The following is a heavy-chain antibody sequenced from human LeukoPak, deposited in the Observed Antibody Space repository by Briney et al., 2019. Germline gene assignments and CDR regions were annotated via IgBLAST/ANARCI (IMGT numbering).Heavy chain of an antibody. V-gene: IGHV3-21*01. CDR1: GFTFSSYA. CDR3: ARDLLRVRKGDY. D-gene: IGHD2-15*01. J-gene: IGHJ4*02. CDR2: IDASSSYI. Sequence: GGSLRLSCAASGFTFSSYAMSWVRQAPGKGLEWVSSIDASSSYIYHANSVKGRLTISRDNAKNSLYLQMNSLRVEDTAVYYCARDLLRVRKGDYWGQGTLVTVSS.